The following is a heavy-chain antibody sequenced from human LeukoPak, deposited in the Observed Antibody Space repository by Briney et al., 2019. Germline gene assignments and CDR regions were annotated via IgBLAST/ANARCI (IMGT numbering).Heavy chain of an antibody. D-gene: IGHD6-19*01. CDR1: GFAFSTYG. J-gene: IGHJ4*02. Sequence: PGGSLRLSCAASGFAFSTYGMSWVRQAPGKGLEWVSCISDSGGTTYYAESVKGRFTISRDNSKNTLYLQMNSLRAEDTAVYYCAKVHSSGWYYWGQGTLVTVSS. CDR2: ISDSGGTT. V-gene: IGHV3-23*01. CDR3: AKVHSSGWYY.